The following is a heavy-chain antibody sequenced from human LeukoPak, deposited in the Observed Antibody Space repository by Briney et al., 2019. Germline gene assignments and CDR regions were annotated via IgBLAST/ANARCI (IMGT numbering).Heavy chain of an antibody. Sequence: ASVKVSCKASGYTFTGYYMHWVRQAPGQGLEWMGWINPNSGGTNYAQKFQGRVTMTRDTSISTAYMELSRLRSEDTAVYYCATLLNMIPYTYDYWGQGTLVTVSS. CDR3: ATLLNMIPYTYDY. V-gene: IGHV1-2*02. D-gene: IGHD3-10*01. J-gene: IGHJ4*02. CDR1: GYTFTGYY. CDR2: INPNSGGT.